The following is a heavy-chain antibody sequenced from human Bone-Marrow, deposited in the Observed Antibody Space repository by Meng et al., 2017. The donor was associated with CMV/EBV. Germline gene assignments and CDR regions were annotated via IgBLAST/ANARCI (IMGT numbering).Heavy chain of an antibody. CDR3: ARVDCSGGSCYGAWFDP. J-gene: IGHJ5*02. CDR1: GGSISWSSNDY. D-gene: IGHD2-15*01. CDR2: IYYSGST. V-gene: IGHV4-30-4*08. Sequence: SETLSLTCTVSGGSISWSSNDYWSWIRQPPGKGLEWIGYIYYSGSTYYNPSLKSRGTISVDTSKNQSSLKLGSVTAAEPAVYYCARVDCSGGSCYGAWFDPWGQGTLVTVSS.